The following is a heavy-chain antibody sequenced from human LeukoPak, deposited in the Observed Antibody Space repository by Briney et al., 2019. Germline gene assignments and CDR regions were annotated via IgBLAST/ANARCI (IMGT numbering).Heavy chain of an antibody. D-gene: IGHD3-22*01. Sequence: ASVKVSLKASGYTFTSYDINWVRPATAQGLAWVGWMNHNSGNTGYAQKFQSRVTMSRNTSISTAYMELSSLRSEDTAVYYCARVLYFYDSSGYRWDAFDIWGQGTLVTVSS. CDR1: GYTFTSYD. J-gene: IGHJ3*02. V-gene: IGHV1-8*01. CDR3: ARVLYFYDSSGYRWDAFDI. CDR2: MNHNSGNT.